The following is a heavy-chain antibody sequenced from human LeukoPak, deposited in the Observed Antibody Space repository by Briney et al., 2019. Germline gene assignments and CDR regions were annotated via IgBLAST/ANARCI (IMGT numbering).Heavy chain of an antibody. J-gene: IGHJ6*03. V-gene: IGHV4-59*08. D-gene: IGHD3-9*01. CDR1: GGSITSYY. CDR3: ARRRGSDISRLYYYYMDV. Sequence: SETLSLTCTVSGGSITSYYWSWIRQPPGKGLEWIGYIYYSGSTTYNPSLASRVTISVDTSKKQFSLKLSSVTAADTAVYYCARRRGSDISRLYYYYMDVWGKGTTVTVSS. CDR2: IYYSGST.